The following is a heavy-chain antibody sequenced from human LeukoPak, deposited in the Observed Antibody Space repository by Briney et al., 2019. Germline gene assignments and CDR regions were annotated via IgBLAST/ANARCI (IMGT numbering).Heavy chain of an antibody. CDR1: GFTFTNYG. Sequence: GGSLRLSCAASGFTFTNYGIHWARQAPGKGLEWVALISYDGNNKYYADAVKGRFTISRDNSKNTLYLQMSSLRTEDTAMYYCAPDEGGDYVGLDYWGRGTLVTVSS. CDR2: ISYDGNNK. J-gene: IGHJ4*02. D-gene: IGHD4-17*01. V-gene: IGHV3-30*03. CDR3: APDEGGDYVGLDY.